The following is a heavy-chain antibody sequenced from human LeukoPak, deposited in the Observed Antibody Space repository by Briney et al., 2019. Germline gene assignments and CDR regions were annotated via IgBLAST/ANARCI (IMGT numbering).Heavy chain of an antibody. CDR2: IYTSGSP. V-gene: IGHV4-4*09. CDR1: GGSISSYY. CDR3: AGYDFWSGYRYYYYCMDV. D-gene: IGHD3-3*01. J-gene: IGHJ6*03. Sequence: SETLSLTCTVSGGSISSYYWSWIRQPPGKGLEWIGYIYTSGSPNYNPSLKSRVTISVDTSKNQFSLKLSSVTAADTAVYYCAGYDFWSGYRYYYYCMDVWGKGTTVTVSS.